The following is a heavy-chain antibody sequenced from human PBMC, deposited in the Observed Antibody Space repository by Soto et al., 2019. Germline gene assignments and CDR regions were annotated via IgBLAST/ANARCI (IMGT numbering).Heavy chain of an antibody. CDR1: GFSLSTSGVG. D-gene: IGHD6-6*01. J-gene: IGHJ3*02. Sequence: GSTLVNPTQTLTLTCSFSGFSLSTSGVGVGWIRQSPGKALEWLALIYWSGDEHYRPSLKSRLSIIKDTSKNHVVLIMTDMDPVDTATYYCGRGLATLPVFAFDIWGQGTMVTVSS. CDR2: IYWSGDE. V-gene: IGHV2-5*01. CDR3: GRGLATLPVFAFDI.